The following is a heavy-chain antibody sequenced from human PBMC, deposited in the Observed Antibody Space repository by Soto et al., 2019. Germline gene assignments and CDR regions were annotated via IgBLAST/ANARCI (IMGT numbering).Heavy chain of an antibody. Sequence: QVQLVQSGAEVKKPGSSVKVSCKASGGTFSSYAISWVRQTPGQGLEWMGGFIPIFGTANYAQKFQGRVTITADESTITAYMELSSLSAEDTAVYYCARSLKRCGELLSIGAFDIWGQGTMVTVSS. D-gene: IGHD3-10*01. CDR2: FIPIFGTA. V-gene: IGHV1-69*01. J-gene: IGHJ3*02. CDR3: ARSLKRCGELLSIGAFDI. CDR1: GGTFSSYA.